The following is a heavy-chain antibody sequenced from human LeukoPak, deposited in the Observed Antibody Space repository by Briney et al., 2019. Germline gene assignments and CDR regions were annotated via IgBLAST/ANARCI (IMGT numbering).Heavy chain of an antibody. CDR3: ARTYYDSGGNWFDP. Sequence: SETLSLTCTVSGGSISGYRWSWIRQPPGKGLEWIGYVYYSGDTNYNPSLKSRVTISVDTSKNQFSLKLSSVTAADTAVYYCARTYYDSGGNWFDPWGQGTLVTVFS. V-gene: IGHV4-59*01. J-gene: IGHJ5*02. CDR2: VYYSGDT. D-gene: IGHD3-16*01. CDR1: GGSISGYR.